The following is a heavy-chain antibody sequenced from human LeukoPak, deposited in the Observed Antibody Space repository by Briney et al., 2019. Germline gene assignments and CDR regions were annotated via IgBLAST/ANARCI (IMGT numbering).Heavy chain of an antibody. Sequence: SETLSLTCTISGGSVSSSNWWGWIRQPPGKGLEWIGEINHSGSTNHNPSLKSRVTISVDTSKNQFSLKLSSVTAADTAVYYCARGRLMRYYYDFDYWGQGTLVTVSS. CDR3: ARGRLMRYYYDFDY. CDR1: GGSVSSSNW. V-gene: IGHV4-4*02. CDR2: INHSGST. D-gene: IGHD3-22*01. J-gene: IGHJ4*02.